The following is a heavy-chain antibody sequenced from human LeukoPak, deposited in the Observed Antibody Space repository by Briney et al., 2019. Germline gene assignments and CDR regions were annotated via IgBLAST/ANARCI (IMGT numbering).Heavy chain of an antibody. CDR1: GLTFHNTR. Sequence: PGGSVTLSCTASGLTFHNTRLMWLPQAPGKGLVWVVRVQDTVSGRTIDYAAPMKGRFTISRDDSTNTLYLQMNSLGSDDSALYYCATNRTGWSFSNRGQRTLVIVST. CDR2: VQDTVSGRTI. D-gene: IGHD6-19*01. V-gene: IGHV3-15*01. CDR3: ATNRTGWSFSN. J-gene: IGHJ4*02.